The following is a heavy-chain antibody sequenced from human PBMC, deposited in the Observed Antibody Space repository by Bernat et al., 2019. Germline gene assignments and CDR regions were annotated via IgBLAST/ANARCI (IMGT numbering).Heavy chain of an antibody. D-gene: IGHD3-10*01. Sequence: EVQLVESGGGLVQPGGSLKLSCAASGFTFSGSAMHWVRQASGKGLEWVGRIRSKANSYATAYAASVKGRFTISRDDSKNTAYLQMNSLKTEDTAVYYRFGELLQASGRLYFDYWGQGTLVTVSS. CDR2: IRSKANSYAT. CDR3: FGELLQASGRLYFDY. J-gene: IGHJ4*02. CDR1: GFTFSGSA. V-gene: IGHV3-73*01.